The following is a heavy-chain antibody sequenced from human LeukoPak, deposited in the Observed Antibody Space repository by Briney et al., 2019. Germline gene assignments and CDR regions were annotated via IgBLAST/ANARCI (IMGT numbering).Heavy chain of an antibody. V-gene: IGHV4-30-2*01. CDR2: IYYSGST. Sequence: PSQTLSLTCAVSGGSISSCGYCGSWIRQPPGKGLEWIGYIYYSGSTYYNPSLKSRVTISVDRSKNQFSLKLSSVTAADTAVYYCASSSWYDAFDIWGQGTRVTVST. CDR1: GGSISSCGYC. D-gene: IGHD6-13*01. J-gene: IGHJ3*02. CDR3: ASSSWYDAFDI.